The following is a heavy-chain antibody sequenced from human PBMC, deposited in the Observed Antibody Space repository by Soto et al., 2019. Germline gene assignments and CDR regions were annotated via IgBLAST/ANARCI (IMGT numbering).Heavy chain of an antibody. CDR1: GYTFTSYW. CDR3: VRHEYYDSSGYYRKIDY. D-gene: IGHD3-22*01. CDR2: IDPSDSYT. J-gene: IGHJ4*02. Sequence: PGESLKISCEGSGYTFTSYWISWVRQMPGKGLEWMGRIDPSDSYTNYSPSFQGHVIISADKSISTAYLQWSSPKASDTAMYYCVRHEYYDSSGYYRKIDYWGQGTLVTVSS. V-gene: IGHV5-10-1*01.